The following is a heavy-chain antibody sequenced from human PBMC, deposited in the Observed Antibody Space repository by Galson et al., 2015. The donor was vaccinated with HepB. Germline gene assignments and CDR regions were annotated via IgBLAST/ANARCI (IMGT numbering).Heavy chain of an antibody. CDR3: AKDVILVVPVALDY. CDR2: TSGSGGST. Sequence: SLRLSCAASGFTFSSYAMRWVRQAPGKGLEWVSATSGSGGSTYYADSVKGRFTISRDNSKNTLYLQMNSLRAEDTAVYYCAKDVILVVPVALDYWCQGTQVTVSS. V-gene: IGHV3-23*01. J-gene: IGHJ4*02. CDR1: GFTFSSYA. D-gene: IGHD2-2*01.